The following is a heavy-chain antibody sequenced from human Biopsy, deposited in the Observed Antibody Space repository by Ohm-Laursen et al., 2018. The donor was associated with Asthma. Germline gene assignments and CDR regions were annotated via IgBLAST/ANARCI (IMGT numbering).Heavy chain of an antibody. J-gene: IGHJ6*02. CDR1: GYTFNSAG. Sequence: SVKPSCQTSGYTFNSAGITWVRQAPGQGLEWMGWLSVYNGNTRVAQKLQDRVTMITDTSTSTAYMELRSLRSDDTAVYFCARAVDYSHYYGIDVWGQGTTVTVS. CDR3: ARAVDYSHYYGIDV. V-gene: IGHV1-18*01. CDR2: LSVYNGNT. D-gene: IGHD3-10*01.